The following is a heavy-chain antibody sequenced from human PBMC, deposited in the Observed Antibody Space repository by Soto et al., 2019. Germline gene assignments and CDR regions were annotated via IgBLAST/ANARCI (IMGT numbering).Heavy chain of an antibody. Sequence: QVQLVESGGGGVQPGRSLRLSCAASGFTFSSYGMHWVRQAPGKGLEWVAVIWYDGSNKYYADSVKGRFTISRDNSKNTLYLQMNSLRAEDTAVYYCARDRIQLLGYFDYWGQGTLVTVSS. J-gene: IGHJ4*02. CDR1: GFTFSSYG. D-gene: IGHD5-18*01. CDR3: ARDRIQLLGYFDY. V-gene: IGHV3-33*01. CDR2: IWYDGSNK.